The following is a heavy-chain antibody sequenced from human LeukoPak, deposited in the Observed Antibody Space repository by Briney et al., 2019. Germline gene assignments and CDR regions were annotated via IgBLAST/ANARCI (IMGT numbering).Heavy chain of an antibody. CDR3: ARYYGSGRGYYGLDV. V-gene: IGHV3-30*03. J-gene: IGHJ6*02. CDR1: GFTFSTYG. Sequence: PGGPLRLSCEASGFTFSTYGMHWARQAPGKGLEWITLIPYDGSNKYYADSVKGRFTISRDNSKNTLYLQMNSLRAEDTAVYYCARYYGSGRGYYGLDVWGQGTTVTVFS. CDR2: IPYDGSNK. D-gene: IGHD3-10*01.